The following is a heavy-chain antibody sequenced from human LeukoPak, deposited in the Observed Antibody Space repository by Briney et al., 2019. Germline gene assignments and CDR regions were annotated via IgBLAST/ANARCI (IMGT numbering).Heavy chain of an antibody. CDR2: INTISSTK. J-gene: IGHJ6*02. CDR1: GFTFSSYD. V-gene: IGHV3-48*02. CDR3: ARGKIGYYYGDYDGY. D-gene: IGHD4-17*01. Sequence: GGSLRLSCAASGFTFSSYDMNWVRQAPGKGREWVSYINTISSTKYYADSVKGRFTISRDNAKNSLSLQMNSLRDEDTAVYYCARGKIGYYYGDYDGYWGRGTTVTVSS.